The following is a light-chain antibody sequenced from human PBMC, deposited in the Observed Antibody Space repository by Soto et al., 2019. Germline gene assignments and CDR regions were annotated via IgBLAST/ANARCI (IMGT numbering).Light chain of an antibody. V-gene: IGLV2-8*01. CDR1: SSDIGDYNH. CDR3: SSYVGRNSLWV. J-gene: IGLJ3*02. CDR2: EVT. Sequence: QSVLTQPPSASGSPGQSVTSSCTGTSSDIGDYNHLSWYQRNPGQAPKLVIYEVTKRPSGVPARFSGAKSGNTASLTVSGLQAEDEADLYCSSYVGRNSLWVFGGGTKLTVL.